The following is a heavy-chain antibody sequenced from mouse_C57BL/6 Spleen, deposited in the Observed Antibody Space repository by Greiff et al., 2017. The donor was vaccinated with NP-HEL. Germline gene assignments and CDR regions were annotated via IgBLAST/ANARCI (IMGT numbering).Heavy chain of an antibody. CDR2: IWSGGST. CDR1: GFSLTSYG. CDR3: ATSTVVRYFDV. D-gene: IGHD1-1*01. J-gene: IGHJ1*03. V-gene: IGHV2-2*01. Sequence: QVQLQQSGPGLVQPSQSLSITCTVSGFSLTSYGVHWVRQSPGKGLEWLGVIWSGGSTDYNAAFISRLSISKDNSKSQVFFKMNSLQADDTAIYYCATSTVVRYFDVWGTGTTVTVSS.